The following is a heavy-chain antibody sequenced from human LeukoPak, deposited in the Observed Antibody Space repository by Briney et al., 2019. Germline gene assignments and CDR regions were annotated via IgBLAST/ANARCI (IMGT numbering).Heavy chain of an antibody. CDR1: GGSISSSSYY. CDR2: IYYSGST. Sequence: SETLSLTCTVSGGSISSSSYYWGWIRQPPGKGREWIGSIYYSGSTYYNPSLKSRVTISVDTSKNQFSLKLSSVTAADTAVYYCAITSSGSQYYYGMDVWGQGTTVTVSS. CDR3: AITSSGSQYYYGMDV. D-gene: IGHD3-22*01. V-gene: IGHV4-39*01. J-gene: IGHJ6*02.